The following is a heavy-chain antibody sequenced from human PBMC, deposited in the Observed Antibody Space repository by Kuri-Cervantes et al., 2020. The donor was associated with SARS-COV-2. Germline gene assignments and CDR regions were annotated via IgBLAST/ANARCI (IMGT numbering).Heavy chain of an antibody. J-gene: IGHJ6*02. CDR3: AREGRNIDYYYGMDV. V-gene: IGHV1-46*01. CDR1: GYTFTSYY. Sequence: ASVKVSCKASGYTFTSYYMHWVRQAPGQGLEWMGIINPSGGSTSYAQKFQGRVTMTRDTSTSTVYMELSSLRSEDTAVYYSAREGRNIDYYYGMDVWGQGTTVTVSS. D-gene: IGHD1-14*01. CDR2: INPSGGST.